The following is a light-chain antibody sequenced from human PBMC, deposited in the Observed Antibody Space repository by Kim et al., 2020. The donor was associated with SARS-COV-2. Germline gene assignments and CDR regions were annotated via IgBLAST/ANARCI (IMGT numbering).Light chain of an antibody. V-gene: IGLV2-14*03. Sequence: QSALTQPDSVSGSPGQSITISCTGITNDRIYYDCMSWYKQQPGKAPTLIIYDVALRPSGVSNRFSGSKSGNTASLTISGLQAEDEADYYCSAYAGGDSRIFGGGTQLTVL. CDR2: DVA. CDR1: TNDRIYYDC. J-gene: IGLJ2*01. CDR3: SAYAGGDSRI.